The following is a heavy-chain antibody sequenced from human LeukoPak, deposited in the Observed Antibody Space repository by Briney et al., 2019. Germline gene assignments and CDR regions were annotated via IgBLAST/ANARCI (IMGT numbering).Heavy chain of an antibody. Sequence: SETLSLTCAVYGGSFSGYYWSWIRQPPGKGLEWIGEINHSGSTNYNPSLKSRVTISVDTSKNQFSLKLSSVTAADTAVYYCARIPLGSGQGSDPWGQGIQVTVSS. CDR2: INHSGST. CDR3: ARIPLGSGQGSDP. CDR1: GGSFSGYY. V-gene: IGHV4-34*01. D-gene: IGHD3-10*01. J-gene: IGHJ5*02.